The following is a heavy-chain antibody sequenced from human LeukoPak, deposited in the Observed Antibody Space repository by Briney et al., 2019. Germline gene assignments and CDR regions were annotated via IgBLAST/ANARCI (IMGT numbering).Heavy chain of an antibody. CDR2: IYPRDGST. CDR1: GYTFTNNY. CDR3: AREGDLTYFDY. V-gene: IGHV1-46*01. D-gene: IGHD2-21*02. Sequence: ASVKVSCKASGYTFTNNYLHWVRQAPGQGLEWMGMIYPRDGSTSYAQNFQGRVTVTRDTSTSTVYMELSSLRSEDTAVYYCAREGDLTYFDYWGQGALVTVSS. J-gene: IGHJ4*02.